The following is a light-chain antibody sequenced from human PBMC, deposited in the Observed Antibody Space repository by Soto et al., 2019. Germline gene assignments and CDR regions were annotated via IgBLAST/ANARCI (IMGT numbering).Light chain of an antibody. J-gene: IGKJ2*01. V-gene: IGKV1-5*03. CDR2: QAS. Sequence: DVQMTQSPSTLSASVGDTVTITCRASQSISYNVAWFQQKPGKAPKLLIYQASSLESVVPSRCSGRGSGTEFTLTISSLQPEDSATYYCQQHNSYSYTFGQGTKREIK. CDR1: QSISYN. CDR3: QQHNSYSYT.